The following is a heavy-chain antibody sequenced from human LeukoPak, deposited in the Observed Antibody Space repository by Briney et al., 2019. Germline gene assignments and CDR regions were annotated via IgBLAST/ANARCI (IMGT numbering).Heavy chain of an antibody. V-gene: IGHV3-7*01. CDR3: ARVSTSYSRGALDI. D-gene: IGHD6-6*01. Sequence: GGSLTLSCAASGFTFSNYWMSWVRQAPGKGLEWVANIKQDGSDKYYVDSVKGRFTISRDNVKSSLFLEMNSLRAEDTAVYYCARVSTSYSRGALDIWGQGTLVTVSS. CDR1: GFTFSNYW. J-gene: IGHJ3*02. CDR2: IKQDGSDK.